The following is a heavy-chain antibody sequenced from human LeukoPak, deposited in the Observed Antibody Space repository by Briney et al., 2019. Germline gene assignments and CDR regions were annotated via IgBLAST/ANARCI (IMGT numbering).Heavy chain of an antibody. D-gene: IGHD5-12*01. Sequence: PGGSLRLSCAASGFTFSDYGMHWVRRAPGKGLEWVAVIWYDGSDKYYADSVKGRFTISRDNSKNTLYLQMNGLRAEDTAVYYCARDSPLVATIQPIFDYWGQGTLVTVSS. J-gene: IGHJ4*02. CDR1: GFTFSDYG. CDR3: ARDSPLVATIQPIFDY. V-gene: IGHV3-33*01. CDR2: IWYDGSDK.